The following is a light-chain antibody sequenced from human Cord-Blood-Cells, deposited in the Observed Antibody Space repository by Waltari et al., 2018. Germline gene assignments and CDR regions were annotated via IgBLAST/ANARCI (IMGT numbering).Light chain of an antibody. Sequence: DIQMTQSPSSLSASVGDRVTITCQASQDISNYLNWYQQKPGTALKLQIDDAPNLETGDPSRCSGSGSGTDFTFSISNVQPEDIATYYCQQYDNRPLTFGGGTKVEIK. V-gene: IGKV1-33*01. CDR2: DAP. J-gene: IGKJ4*01. CDR1: QDISNY. CDR3: QQYDNRPLT.